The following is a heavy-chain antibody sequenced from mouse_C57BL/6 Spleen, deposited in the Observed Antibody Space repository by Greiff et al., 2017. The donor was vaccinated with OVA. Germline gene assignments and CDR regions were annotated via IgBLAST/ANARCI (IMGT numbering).Heavy chain of an antibody. J-gene: IGHJ1*03. CDR2: IYPSDSET. CDR3: AIPFITTVVDDWYFDV. CDR1: GYTFTSYW. Sequence: VQLQQPGAELVRPGSSVKLSCKASGYTFTSYWMDWVKQRPGQGLEWIGNIYPSDSETHYNQKFKDKATLTVDKSSSTAYMQLSSLTSDDSAVYYCAIPFITTVVDDWYFDVWGTGTTVTVSS. D-gene: IGHD1-1*01. V-gene: IGHV1-61*01.